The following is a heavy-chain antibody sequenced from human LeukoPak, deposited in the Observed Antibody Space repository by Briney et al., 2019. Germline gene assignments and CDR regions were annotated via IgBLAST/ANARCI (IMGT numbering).Heavy chain of an antibody. CDR1: GGSISSSSYY. CDR3: AREENCGGDCYSGNDAFDI. D-gene: IGHD2-21*02. V-gene: IGHV4-39*07. CDR2: IYYSGST. J-gene: IGHJ3*02. Sequence: SETLSLTCTVSGGSISSSSYYWGWIRQPPGKGLEWIGSIYYSGSTYYNPSLKSRVTISADTSKSQFSLKLSSVTAADTAVYYCAREENCGGDCYSGNDAFDIWGQGTMVTVSS.